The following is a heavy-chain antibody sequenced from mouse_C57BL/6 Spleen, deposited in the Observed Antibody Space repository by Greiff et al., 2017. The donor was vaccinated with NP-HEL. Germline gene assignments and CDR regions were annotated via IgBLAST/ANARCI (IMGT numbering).Heavy chain of an antibody. D-gene: IGHD2-2*01. CDR3: ARWGGYDVLFDY. CDR2: IHPNSGST. Sequence: QVQLQQPGAELVKPGASVKLSCKASGYTFTSYWMHWVKQRPGQGLAWIGMIHPNSGSTNYNEKFKSKATLTVDKSSSTAYMQLSSLTSEDSAVYYGARWGGYDVLFDYCGQGTTLTVSS. J-gene: IGHJ2*01. V-gene: IGHV1-64*01. CDR1: GYTFTSYW.